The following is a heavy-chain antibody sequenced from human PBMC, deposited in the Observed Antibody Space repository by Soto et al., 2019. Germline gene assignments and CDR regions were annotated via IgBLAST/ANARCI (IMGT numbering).Heavy chain of an antibody. V-gene: IGHV4-31*03. CDR3: ARDPAP. Sequence: QVQLQESGPGLVKPSETLSLTCTVSGGSISRGGYYWSWIRQNPGKGLEWIAYTYNSVSTYYNPSLKSRVTISVDTSKNQFSLKLTSVTAADTAVYYCARDPAPWGQGTLVTVSS. CDR1: GGSISRGGYY. J-gene: IGHJ5*02. CDR2: TYNSVST.